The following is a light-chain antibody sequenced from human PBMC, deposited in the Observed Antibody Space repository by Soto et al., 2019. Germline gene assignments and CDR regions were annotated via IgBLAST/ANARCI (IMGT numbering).Light chain of an antibody. J-gene: IGKJ1*01. V-gene: IGKV1-39*01. CDR3: QQSYSTPPGWT. CDR1: QTISIW. CDR2: DAS. Sequence: DIQMTQSPSTLSASVGERVTVTCRAIQTISIWLAWYQQKPGKAPNLLIYDASTLESGVPSRFSGSGSGTDFTLTISSLQPEDFATYYCQQSYSTPPGWTFGQGTKV.